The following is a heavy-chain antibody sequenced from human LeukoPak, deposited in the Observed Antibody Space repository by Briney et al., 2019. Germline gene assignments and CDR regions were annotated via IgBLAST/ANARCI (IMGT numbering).Heavy chain of an antibody. V-gene: IGHV4-4*07. CDR1: GGSISSYY. D-gene: IGHD6-6*01. CDR2: IYTSGST. Sequence: SETLSLTCTVSGGSISSYYWSWIRQPAGKGLEWIGRIYTSGSTDYNPSLKSRVTMSVDTSKNQFSLKLSSVTAADTAVYNCASYQLVRGYYYYMDVWGKGTTVTVSS. CDR3: ASYQLVRGYYYYMDV. J-gene: IGHJ6*03.